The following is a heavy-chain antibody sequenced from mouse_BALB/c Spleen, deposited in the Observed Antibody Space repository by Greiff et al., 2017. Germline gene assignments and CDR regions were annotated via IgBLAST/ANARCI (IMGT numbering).Heavy chain of an antibody. J-gene: IGHJ4*01. CDR1: GFTFSSYG. CDR3: ARDRGKDAMDY. CDR2: INSNGGRT. D-gene: IGHD2-1*01. Sequence: DVQLVESGGGLAQPGGSLKLSCAASGFTFSSYGMSWVRQTPDKRLELVATINSNGGRTYYPDSVKGRFTISRDNAKNTLYLQLSSLKSEDTAMYYGARDRGKDAMDYWGQGTSVTVSS. V-gene: IGHV5-6-3*01.